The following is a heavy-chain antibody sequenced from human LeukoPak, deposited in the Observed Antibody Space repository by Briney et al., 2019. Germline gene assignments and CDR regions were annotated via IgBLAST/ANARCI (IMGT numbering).Heavy chain of an antibody. CDR2: INHSGRT. CDR3: ARGGGSRIDY. Sequence: PSETLSLTCAVYGGSFSGYYWNWIRQPPGKGLEWIGEINHSGRTNYNPSLKSRVTISVDTSKNQFSLKLSSVTAADTAVYYCARGGGSRIDYWGQGTLVTVSS. J-gene: IGHJ4*02. V-gene: IGHV4-34*01. D-gene: IGHD4-23*01. CDR1: GGSFSGYY.